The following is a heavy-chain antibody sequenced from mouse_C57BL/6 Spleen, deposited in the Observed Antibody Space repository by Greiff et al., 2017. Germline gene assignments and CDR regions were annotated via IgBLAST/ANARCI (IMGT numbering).Heavy chain of an antibody. Sequence: VQLQQSGAELVKPGASVKISCKASGYAFSSYGMHWVKQRPGKGLEWIGQINPGDGDTNYNGKFKGKATLTADKSSSTAYMQLSSLTSEDSAVYFCSSLLNYFDYWGQGTTLTVSS. V-gene: IGHV1-80*01. CDR3: SSLLNYFDY. J-gene: IGHJ2*01. CDR1: GYAFSSYG. CDR2: INPGDGDT.